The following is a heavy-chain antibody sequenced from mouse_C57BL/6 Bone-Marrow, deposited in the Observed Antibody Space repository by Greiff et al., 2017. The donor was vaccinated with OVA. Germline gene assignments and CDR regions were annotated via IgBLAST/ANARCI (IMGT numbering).Heavy chain of an antibody. V-gene: IGHV14-4*01. D-gene: IGHD3-2*02. Sequence: VQLQQSGAELVRPGASVKLSCTASGFNIKDDYMHWVQQRPEQGLEWIGWIDPEYGDTEYASKFQGKSTITSDTSSNTAYLQLSSLTSEDTAVYYCTRGSSDQAWFAYWGQGTLVTVSA. CDR3: TRGSSDQAWFAY. CDR1: GFNIKDDY. J-gene: IGHJ3*01. CDR2: IDPEYGDT.